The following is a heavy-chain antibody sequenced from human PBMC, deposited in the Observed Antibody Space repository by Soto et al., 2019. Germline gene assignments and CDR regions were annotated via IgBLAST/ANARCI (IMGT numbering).Heavy chain of an antibody. CDR3: GTPPIPIGDSRGYYER. CDR2: IIPIFGTA. J-gene: IGHJ1*01. Sequence: SVKVSCKASGGTFSSYAISWVRQAPGQGLEWMGGIIPIFGTANYAQKFQGRVTITADKSTSTAYMELSSLRSEDTAVYYCGTPPIPIGDSRGYYERWGQGTLVTVSS. CDR1: GGTFSSYA. V-gene: IGHV1-69*06. D-gene: IGHD3-22*01.